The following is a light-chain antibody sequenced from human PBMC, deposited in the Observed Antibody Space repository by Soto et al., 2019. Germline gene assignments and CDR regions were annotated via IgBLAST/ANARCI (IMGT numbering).Light chain of an antibody. CDR3: SSYTRTSTPWV. CDR2: DVT. Sequence: QSVLTQPASVSGSPGQSITISCTGTSSDVGGYNYVSWYQQHPGKAPKLMIYDVTDRPSGVSNRFSGSKSGNTASLTISGLQAEDEADYYCSSYTRTSTPWVLGTGTKVTVL. CDR1: SSDVGGYNY. V-gene: IGLV2-14*01. J-gene: IGLJ1*01.